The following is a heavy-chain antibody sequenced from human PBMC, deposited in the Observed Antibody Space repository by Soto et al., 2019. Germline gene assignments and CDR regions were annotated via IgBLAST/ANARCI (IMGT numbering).Heavy chain of an antibody. V-gene: IGHV1-8*01. Sequence: GASVKVSCKASGYTFTSSDIYWLRQAPGQGLEWMGWMNPKSGKTGFAQKFQDRLRLTSNTSITTAYMDLTGLMFEDTAVYYCARGRPGGGVKRSWFDPWGQGTLVTVSS. D-gene: IGHD2-8*01. CDR2: MNPKSGKT. CDR1: GYTFTSSD. J-gene: IGHJ5*02. CDR3: ARGRPGGGVKRSWFDP.